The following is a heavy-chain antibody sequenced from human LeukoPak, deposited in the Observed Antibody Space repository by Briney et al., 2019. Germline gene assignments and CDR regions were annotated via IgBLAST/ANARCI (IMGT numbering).Heavy chain of an antibody. V-gene: IGHV1-24*01. CDR2: FDPEDGET. CDR1: GYTLTELS. CDR3: ATQQGGYCSSTSCSGAFDI. J-gene: IGHJ3*02. Sequence: ASVKVSCTVSGYTLTELSMHWVRQAPGKGLEWMGGFDPEDGETIYAQKFQGRVTMTEDTSTDTAYMELSSLRSEDTAVYYCATQQGGYCSSTSCSGAFDIWGQGTMVTVSS. D-gene: IGHD2-2*01.